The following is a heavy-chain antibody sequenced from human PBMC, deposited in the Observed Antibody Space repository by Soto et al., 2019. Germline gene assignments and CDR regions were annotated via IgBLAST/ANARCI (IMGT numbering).Heavy chain of an antibody. CDR1: GFTFSSYA. J-gene: IGHJ4*02. CDR2: ISGSGGST. D-gene: IGHD3-10*01. V-gene: IGHV3-23*01. CDR3: AKGEKRGPHPRGPGGPY. Sequence: PGGSLRLSCAASGFTFSSYAMSWVRQAPGKGLEWVSAISGSGGSTYYADSVKGRFTISRDNSKNTLYLQMNSLRAEDTAVYYCAKGEKRGPHPRGPGGPYWGQGTLVTVSS.